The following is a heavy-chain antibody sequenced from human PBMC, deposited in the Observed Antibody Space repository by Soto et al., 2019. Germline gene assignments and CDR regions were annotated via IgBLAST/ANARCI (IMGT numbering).Heavy chain of an antibody. CDR2: ISAYNGNT. CDR3: ARDSGDRRQLFVVNWFDP. CDR1: GYTFTSYG. Sequence: ASVKVSCKASGYTFTSYGISWVRQAPGQGLEWMGWISAYNGNTNYAQKLQGRVTMTTDTSTSTAYMELRSLRSDDTAVYYCARDSGDRRQLFVVNWFDPWGQGTLVTVSS. J-gene: IGHJ5*02. D-gene: IGHD6-13*01. V-gene: IGHV1-18*01.